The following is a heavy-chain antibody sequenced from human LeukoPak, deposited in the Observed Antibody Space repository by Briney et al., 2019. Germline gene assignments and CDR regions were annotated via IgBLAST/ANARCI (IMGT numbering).Heavy chain of an antibody. CDR1: GYTLTELS. V-gene: IGHV1-24*01. CDR2: FDPEDGET. D-gene: IGHD3-10*01. Sequence: ALVKVSCKVSGYTLTELSMHWVRQAPGKGLEWMGGFDPEDGETIYAQKFRGRVTMTEDTSTDTAYMELSSLRSEDTAVYYCATTMYYYGSGSPALDYWGQGTLVTVSS. J-gene: IGHJ4*02. CDR3: ATTMYYYGSGSPALDY.